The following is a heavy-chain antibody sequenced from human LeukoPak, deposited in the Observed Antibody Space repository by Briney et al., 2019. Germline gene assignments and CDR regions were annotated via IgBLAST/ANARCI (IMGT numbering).Heavy chain of an antibody. CDR1: GFTFSSYA. V-gene: IGHV3-23*01. J-gene: IGHJ6*02. CDR3: AKGVMGMFGELLFPVYYYGMDV. D-gene: IGHD3-10*02. CDR2: ISGSGGST. Sequence: GGSLRPSCAASGFTFSSYAMSWVRQAPGKGLEWVSAISGSGGSTYYADSVKGRFTISRDNSRNTLYLQMNSLRAEDTAVYYCAKGVMGMFGELLFPVYYYGMDVWGQGTTVTVSS.